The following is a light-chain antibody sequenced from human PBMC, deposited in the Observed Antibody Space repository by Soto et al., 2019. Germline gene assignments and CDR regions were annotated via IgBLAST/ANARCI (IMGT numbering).Light chain of an antibody. V-gene: IGLV2-14*03. CDR3: TSYTISSTLV. CDR2: DVT. CDR1: SGDIGRYDY. Sequence: QSALTQPASVSGSPGQSITISCTGTSGDIGRYDYVSWYQQHPGKAPKLMIFDVTTRPSGVSNRFSASKSGNTASLTISGLQAEDEADYYCTSYTISSTLVFGGGTKVTVL. J-gene: IGLJ3*02.